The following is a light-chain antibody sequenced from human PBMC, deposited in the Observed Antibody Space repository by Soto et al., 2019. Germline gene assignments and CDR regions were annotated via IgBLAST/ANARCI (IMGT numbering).Light chain of an antibody. J-gene: IGKJ4*01. CDR1: QSISSW. V-gene: IGKV1-5*03. Sequence: DIQMTQSPSTLSASVGDRVTITCRASQSISSWLAWYQQKPGKAPNLLIYKASSLESGVPSRFSGSGSGTEFTLTISSLQPDDFATYYGQQYNSYPLTFGGGTKVEIK. CDR3: QQYNSYPLT. CDR2: KAS.